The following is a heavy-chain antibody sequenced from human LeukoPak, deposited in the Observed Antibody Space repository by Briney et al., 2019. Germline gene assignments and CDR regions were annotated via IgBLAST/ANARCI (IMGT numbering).Heavy chain of an antibody. J-gene: IGHJ4*02. CDR3: AKVHGRALWFGEPMMRLDY. V-gene: IGHV3-66*02. D-gene: IGHD3-10*01. Sequence: QTGGSLRLSCAASGFTVSNNYMNWVRQAPGKGLEWVSLIYSGGSTHYADSVKGRFTISRDNSKNTLYLQMNSLRAEDTAVYYCAKVHGRALWFGEPMMRLDYWGQGTLVTVSS. CDR2: IYSGGST. CDR1: GFTVSNNY.